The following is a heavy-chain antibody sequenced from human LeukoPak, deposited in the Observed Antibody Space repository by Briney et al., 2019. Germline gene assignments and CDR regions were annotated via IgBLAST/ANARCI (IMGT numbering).Heavy chain of an antibody. J-gene: IGHJ3*02. D-gene: IGHD3-9*01. CDR1: GYTFTGYY. CDR2: INPNSGGT. CDR3: ARDEDDILTPGAFDI. Sequence: ASVKASCKASGYTFTGYYMHWVRQAPGQGLEWMGWINPNSGGTNYAQKFQGRVTMTRDASISTAYMELSRLRSDDTAVYYCARDEDDILTPGAFDIWGQGTMVTVSS. V-gene: IGHV1-2*02.